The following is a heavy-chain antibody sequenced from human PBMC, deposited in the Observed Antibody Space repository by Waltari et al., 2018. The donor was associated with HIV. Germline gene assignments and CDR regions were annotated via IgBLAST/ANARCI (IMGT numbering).Heavy chain of an antibody. D-gene: IGHD2-15*01. Sequence: EVQLVQSGAEVRKSGESLKISCKGSGYGFTHYWITWVRKRPGKGREWMGIIYPGNSDTRYSPSFQGQVTISADKSISTAYLQWSSLKASDTAMYYCARATHSDYWGQGTLVTVSS. J-gene: IGHJ4*02. CDR2: IYPGNSDT. CDR3: ARATHSDY. CDR1: GYGFTHYW. V-gene: IGHV5-51*01.